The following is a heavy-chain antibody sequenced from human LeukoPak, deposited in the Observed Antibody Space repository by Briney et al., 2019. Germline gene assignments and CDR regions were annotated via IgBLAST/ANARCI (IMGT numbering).Heavy chain of an antibody. J-gene: IGHJ5*02. CDR2: IYYSGSA. D-gene: IGHD3-16*01. CDR1: GGSISSYY. V-gene: IGHV4-59*01. Sequence: SETLSLTCTVSGGSISSYYWSWIRQPPGKGLEWIGYIYYSGSANYNPSLESRVTISVDTSKYQFSLRLRSVTAADTAVYYCARLGLTGFDPWGQGTLVTVSS. CDR3: ARLGLTGFDP.